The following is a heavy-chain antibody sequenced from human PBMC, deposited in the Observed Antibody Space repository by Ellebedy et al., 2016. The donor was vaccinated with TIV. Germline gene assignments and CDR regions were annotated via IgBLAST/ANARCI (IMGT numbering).Heavy chain of an antibody. CDR1: GGSIITSDYY. V-gene: IGHV4-39*02. D-gene: IGHD6-6*01. Sequence: SETLSLXCSVSGGSIITSDYYWAWIRQPPGKGLEWIGSIYYTGTTYYSPSLKSRVIISIDTSKSQFSLKLSSVTAADTAMYYCVREVTGSSRAYWGQGILVTVSS. CDR3: VREVTGSSRAY. J-gene: IGHJ4*02. CDR2: IYYTGTT.